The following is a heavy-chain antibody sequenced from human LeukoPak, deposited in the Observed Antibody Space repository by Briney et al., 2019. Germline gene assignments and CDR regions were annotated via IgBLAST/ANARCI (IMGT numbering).Heavy chain of an antibody. CDR2: IHSGGIT. Sequence: GGSLRLSCAASGFTVSNIYMSWVRQAPGTGLEWVSIIHSGGITHYADSVKGRFTISRDNSKNTLYLQMNSLRAEDTAVCYCERDRGIASTGGYGMDVWGQGTTVTVSS. CDR3: ERDRGIASTGGYGMDV. V-gene: IGHV3-53*01. D-gene: IGHD6-13*01. CDR1: GFTVSNIY. J-gene: IGHJ6*02.